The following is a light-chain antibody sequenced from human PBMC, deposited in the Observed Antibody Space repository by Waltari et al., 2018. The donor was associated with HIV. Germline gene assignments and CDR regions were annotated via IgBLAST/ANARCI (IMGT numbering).Light chain of an antibody. CDR2: DAS. Sequence: EIVMTQSPATLSVSPGERATLSCTASQSVSSNLAWYQQKPGQAPRLLIYDASTRATGIPARFSASGSGTEFSLTISSLQSEDFALYYCQQSYSLPNTFGQGTKLEI. CDR1: QSVSSN. V-gene: IGKV3-15*01. J-gene: IGKJ2*01. CDR3: QQSYSLPNT.